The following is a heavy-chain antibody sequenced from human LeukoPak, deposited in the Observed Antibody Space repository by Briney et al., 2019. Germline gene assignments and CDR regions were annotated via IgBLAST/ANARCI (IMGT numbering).Heavy chain of an antibody. CDR1: GGSISSYY. Sequence: PSETLSLTCTVSGGSISSYYWSWIRQPPGKGLEWIGYIYYSGSTNYNPSLKSRVTISVDTSKNQFSLKLSSVTAADTAVYYCARDFAMVRGVMTDYGMDVWGEGTTVTVSS. CDR2: IYYSGST. D-gene: IGHD3-10*01. J-gene: IGHJ6*04. CDR3: ARDFAMVRGVMTDYGMDV. V-gene: IGHV4-59*01.